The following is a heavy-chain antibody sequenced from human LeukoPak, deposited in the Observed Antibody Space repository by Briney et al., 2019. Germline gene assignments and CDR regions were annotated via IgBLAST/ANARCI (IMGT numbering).Heavy chain of an antibody. Sequence: GGSLRLSCAAPGFPFNYYNIHWIRQAPGKGLEWVAVISYDGSNKYYADSVKGRFTISRDNSKNTLYLQMNSLRAEDTAVYYCARAGEMGPQDAFDIWGQGTMVTVSS. D-gene: IGHD5-24*01. CDR2: ISYDGSNK. J-gene: IGHJ3*02. V-gene: IGHV3-30*19. CDR1: GFPFNYYN. CDR3: ARAGEMGPQDAFDI.